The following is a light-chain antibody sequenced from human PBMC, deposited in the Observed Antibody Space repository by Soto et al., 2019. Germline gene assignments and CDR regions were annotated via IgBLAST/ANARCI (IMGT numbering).Light chain of an antibody. CDR2: QAS. CDR1: QSISPW. CDR3: QEYNSYPMYT. Sequence: DIQMTQSPSTLSASVGDRVTITCRASQSISPWLAWYQQKPGKAPKLLIYQASNLESGVPSRFSGSGSGTEFTLTISSLQPDDFATYYCQEYNSYPMYTFGQGTKVDIK. J-gene: IGKJ2*01. V-gene: IGKV1-5*03.